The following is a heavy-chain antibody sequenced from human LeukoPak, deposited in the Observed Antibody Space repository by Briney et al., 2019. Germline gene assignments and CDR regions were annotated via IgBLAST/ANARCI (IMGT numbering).Heavy chain of an antibody. CDR2: DSGSGAAT. V-gene: IGHV3-23*01. CDR1: GFTFNTYA. CDR3: ALQWLVLGTFDI. J-gene: IGHJ3*02. D-gene: IGHD6-19*01. Sequence: GGSLRLSCRESGFTFNTYAISWVRQAPGKGLEWVSADSGSGAATYYADSVKGRFTMSRDSSKKTVYLQMDSLRVEDTAVYHCALQWLVLGTFDIWGQGTMVTVSS.